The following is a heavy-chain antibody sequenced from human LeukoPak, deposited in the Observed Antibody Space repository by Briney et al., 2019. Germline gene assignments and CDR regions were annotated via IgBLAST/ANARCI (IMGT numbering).Heavy chain of an antibody. CDR2: FYHSGST. CDR1: GYSISSDYY. V-gene: IGHV4-38-2*01. CDR3: ARRIEWGNGFDI. Sequence: SETLSLTCAISGYSISSDYYWGWIRQPPGKGLEGMGNFYHSGSTYYNPSLKSRVTISVDTSKNQLSLKMSSVTAADTAVYYCARRIEWGNGFDIWGQGTMVTVSS. J-gene: IGHJ3*02. D-gene: IGHD1-26*01.